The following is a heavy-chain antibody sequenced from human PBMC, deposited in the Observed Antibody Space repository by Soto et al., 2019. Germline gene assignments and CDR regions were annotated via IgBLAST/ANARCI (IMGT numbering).Heavy chain of an antibody. V-gene: IGHV1-2*04. CDR1: GYTFTGYY. CDR2: INPNSGGT. J-gene: IGHJ4*02. CDR3: ARGTIAAAGTFDY. Sequence: ASVKVSCKASGYTFTGYYMHWVRQAPGQGLEWMGWINPNSGGTNYAQKFQGWVTMTRDTSIGTAYMELGRLRSDDTAVYYCARGTIAAAGTFDYWGQGTLVTVSS. D-gene: IGHD6-13*01.